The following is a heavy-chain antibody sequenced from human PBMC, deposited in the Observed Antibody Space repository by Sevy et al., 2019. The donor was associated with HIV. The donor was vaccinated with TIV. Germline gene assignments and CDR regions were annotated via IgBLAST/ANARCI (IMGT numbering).Heavy chain of an antibody. V-gene: IGHV3-49*03. CDR3: TREAGSSWYYYYYGMDV. CDR1: GFTFGDYA. D-gene: IGHD6-13*01. Sequence: GGSLRLSCTAFGFTFGDYAMSWFRQAPGKGLEWVGFIRSKAYGGTTEYAASVKGRFTISRDDSKSIAYLQMNSLKTEDTAVYYCTREAGSSWYYYYYGMDVWGQGTTVTVSS. J-gene: IGHJ6*02. CDR2: IRSKAYGGTT.